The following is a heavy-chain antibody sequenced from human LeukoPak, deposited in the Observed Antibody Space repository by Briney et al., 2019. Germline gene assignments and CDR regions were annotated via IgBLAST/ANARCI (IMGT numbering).Heavy chain of an antibody. Sequence: PGASLRLSCAASGFTFSSYAMSWVRQAPGKGLEWVSAISGGGDGTYYADSVKGRFTISRNNSKNTLYLQMNSLRAEDTAVYYCAKDLSTLVRGVITLWGQGALVTVSS. D-gene: IGHD3-10*01. CDR1: GFTFSSYA. J-gene: IGHJ4*02. CDR3: AKDLSTLVRGVITL. V-gene: IGHV3-23*01. CDR2: ISGGGDGT.